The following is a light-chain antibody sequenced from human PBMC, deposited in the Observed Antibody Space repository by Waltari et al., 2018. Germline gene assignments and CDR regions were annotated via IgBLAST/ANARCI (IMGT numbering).Light chain of an antibody. CDR3: QHYVRLPAT. CDR1: QSISRP. Sequence: EIILTQSPGPLSLSPGERATLSCRTSQSISRPLAWYQQKPGQAPRLLIYDASTRATGIPDRFSGSGSGTDFSLTISRLEPEDSAVYYCQHYVRLPATFGQGTKVEIK. J-gene: IGKJ1*01. CDR2: DAS. V-gene: IGKV3-20*01.